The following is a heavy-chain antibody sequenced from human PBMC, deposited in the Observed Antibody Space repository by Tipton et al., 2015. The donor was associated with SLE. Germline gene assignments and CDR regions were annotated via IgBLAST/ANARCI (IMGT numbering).Heavy chain of an antibody. CDR2: IYSSGST. CDR1: GGSINNYY. V-gene: IGHV4-4*08. J-gene: IGHJ2*01. D-gene: IGHD2-15*01. Sequence: TLSLTCTVSGGSINNYYWSWIRQPPGKGLEWIGYIYSSGSTNYNPSLKSRVTISVDTSENQFSLKLSSVSAADTAVYYCARDKYCTGGSCFDRYFDVWGRGTLVTVSS. CDR3: ARDKYCTGGSCFDRYFDV.